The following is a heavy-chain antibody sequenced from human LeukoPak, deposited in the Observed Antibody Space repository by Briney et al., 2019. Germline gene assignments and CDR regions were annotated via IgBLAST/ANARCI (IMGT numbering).Heavy chain of an antibody. Sequence: PSETLSLTCSVSGYSISSGYFWYWLRQPPGKGLEWIGSIYHIGNTYYNPSLKSRVTISVDTSKNQFSLKLTSVTAADTAVYYCATEGGTSYSFDYWGQGALVTVSS. D-gene: IGHD2-2*01. V-gene: IGHV4-38-2*01. CDR1: GYSISSGYF. J-gene: IGHJ4*02. CDR3: ATEGGTSYSFDY. CDR2: IYHIGNT.